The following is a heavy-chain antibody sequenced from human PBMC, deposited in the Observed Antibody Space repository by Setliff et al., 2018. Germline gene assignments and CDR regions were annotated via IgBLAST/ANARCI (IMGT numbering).Heavy chain of an antibody. V-gene: IGHV1-3*04. D-gene: IGHD4-4*01. CDR2: IYTDNGNT. CDR1: GYTFSANA. CDR3: ARGDYSNPCDY. J-gene: IGHJ4*02. Sequence: GASVKVSCKASGYTFSANAIHWVRQAPGQRLEWMGFIYTDNGNTKYAEKFQGRVTLTRDTSASTVYMDLSSLRSEDTATYYCARGDYSNPCDYWGQGTLVTVSS.